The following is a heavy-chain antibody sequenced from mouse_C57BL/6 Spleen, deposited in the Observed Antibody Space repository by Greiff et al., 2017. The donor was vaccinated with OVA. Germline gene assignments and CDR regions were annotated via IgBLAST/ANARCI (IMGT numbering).Heavy chain of an antibody. CDR1: GSTFTSYW. D-gene: IGHD2-2*01. Sequence: QVQLQQPGAELVMPGASVKLSCKASGSTFTSYWMHWVKQRPGQGLEWIGEIDPSDSYTNYNQKFKGKSTLTVDKSSSTAYMQLSSLTSEDSAVYYCARRDGYDVGWYFDVWGTGTTVTVSS. J-gene: IGHJ1*03. CDR2: IDPSDSYT. V-gene: IGHV1-69*01. CDR3: ARRDGYDVGWYFDV.